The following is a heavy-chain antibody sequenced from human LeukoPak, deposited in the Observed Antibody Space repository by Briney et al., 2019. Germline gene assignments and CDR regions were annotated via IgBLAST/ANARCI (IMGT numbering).Heavy chain of an antibody. V-gene: IGHV3-48*01. CDR1: GFTFSSYS. D-gene: IGHD3-10*01. CDR2: ISSSSTI. J-gene: IGHJ6*03. CDR3: ARGPTYYYGSGPYYYYYMDV. Sequence: PGGSLRLSCAASGFTFSSYSMNWVRQAPGKGLEWVSYISSSSTIYYADPVKGRFTISRDNAKNSLYLQMNSLRAEDTAVYYCARGPTYYYGSGPYYYYYMDVWGKGTTVTVSS.